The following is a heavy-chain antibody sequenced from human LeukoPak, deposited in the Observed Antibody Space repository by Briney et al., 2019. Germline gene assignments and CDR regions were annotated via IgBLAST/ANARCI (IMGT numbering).Heavy chain of an antibody. CDR2: IYYSGST. CDR1: GGSIRGYY. J-gene: IGHJ6*03. CDR3: AVGATHYYMDV. Sequence: PAETLSLTCTVSGGSIRGYYWSWVRQPPGKGLEWIAYIYYSGSTNYNPSLKSRVTISLDTSKNQFSLKLSSVTAADTAVYYCAVGATHYYMDVWGKGTTVTVSS. V-gene: IGHV4-59*08. D-gene: IGHD3-16*01.